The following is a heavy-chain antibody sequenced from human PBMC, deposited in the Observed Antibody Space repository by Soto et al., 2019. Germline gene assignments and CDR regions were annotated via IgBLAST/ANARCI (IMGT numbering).Heavy chain of an antibody. CDR1: GGSFSGYY. Sequence: SETLSLTCAVYGGSFSGYYWSWIRQPPGKGLEWIGEINHSGSTNYNPSLKSRVTISVDTSKNQFSLKLSSVTAADTAVYYCASEQLVAYYYYGMDVWGQGTTVTVS. CDR3: ASEQLVAYYYYGMDV. J-gene: IGHJ6*02. V-gene: IGHV4-34*01. D-gene: IGHD6-13*01. CDR2: INHSGST.